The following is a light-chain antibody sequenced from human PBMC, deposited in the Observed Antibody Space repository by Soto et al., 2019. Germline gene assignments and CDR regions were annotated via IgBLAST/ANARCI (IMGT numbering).Light chain of an antibody. CDR3: QQYTRLGT. CDR1: QSISNW. CDR2: KAA. V-gene: IGKV1-5*03. Sequence: IQMTQPPSPLHGNVRDRVTIPCRASQSISNWLAWYQQKPGKAAQRLINKAATIRSRGPSRCFGSGAWTEVTLIIISLLEHEDSAVYYRQQYTRLGTFGQGTKVDIK. J-gene: IGKJ1*01.